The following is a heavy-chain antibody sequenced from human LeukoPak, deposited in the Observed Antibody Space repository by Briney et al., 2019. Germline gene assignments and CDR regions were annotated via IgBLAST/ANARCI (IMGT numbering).Heavy chain of an antibody. CDR1: GGTFSSYA. Sequence: GASVTVSCKASGGTFSSYAISWVRQAPGQGLEWMGGIIPIFGTANYAQKFQGRVTITADESTSTAYMELSSLRSEDTAVYYCARDSRGFGRLPDSWGQGTLVTVSS. D-gene: IGHD3-10*01. CDR3: ARDSRGFGRLPDS. V-gene: IGHV1-69*01. CDR2: IIPIFGTA. J-gene: IGHJ4*02.